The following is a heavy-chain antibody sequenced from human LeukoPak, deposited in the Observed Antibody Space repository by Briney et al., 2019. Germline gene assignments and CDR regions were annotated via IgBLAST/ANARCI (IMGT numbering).Heavy chain of an antibody. CDR2: IYHSGST. J-gene: IGHJ4*02. V-gene: IGHV4-38-2*02. Sequence: SETLSLTCTVSGYSISSGYYWGWIRQPPGKGLEWIGSIYHSGSTYYNPSLKSRVTISVDTSKNQFSLKLSSVTAADTAVYYCARDGYSSSWYGTSDYWGQGTLVTVSS. CDR3: ARDGYSSSWYGTSDY. D-gene: IGHD6-13*01. CDR1: GYSISSGYY.